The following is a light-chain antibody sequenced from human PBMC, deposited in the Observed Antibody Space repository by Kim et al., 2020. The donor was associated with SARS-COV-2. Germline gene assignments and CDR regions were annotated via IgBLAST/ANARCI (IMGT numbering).Light chain of an antibody. CDR3: ETWDSNSHWV. CDR2: LEGNGNY. Sequence: SVKLTCTLSSGNITYIIAWHQQQPGKAPRYLMKLEGNGNYNKGSGVPDRFSGSSSGADRYLTISNLQSEDEADYYCETWDSNSHWVFGGGTQLTVL. V-gene: IGLV4-60*03. CDR1: SGNITYI. J-gene: IGLJ3*02.